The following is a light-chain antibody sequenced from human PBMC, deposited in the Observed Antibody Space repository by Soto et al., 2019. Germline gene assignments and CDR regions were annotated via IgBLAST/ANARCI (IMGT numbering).Light chain of an antibody. CDR3: RQYDSLPPT. CDR2: ATS. V-gene: IGKV1-27*01. CDR1: QGISNY. Sequence: DIQMTQSPSSLSASVGDRVTITCLASQGISNYLAWYQQKPGKVAKLLIYATSTLQSGVPSRFSGSGSGTDFTFTISTLQSEDIATYYCRQYDSLPPTFGQGSKVDMK. J-gene: IGKJ1*01.